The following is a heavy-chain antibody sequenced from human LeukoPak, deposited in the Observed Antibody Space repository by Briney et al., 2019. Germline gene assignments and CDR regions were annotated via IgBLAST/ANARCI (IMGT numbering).Heavy chain of an antibody. V-gene: IGHV4-59*01. CDR1: GGSISSYY. CDR2: IYYSGST. CDR3: ARTAPRSTIFGVPVVDV. Sequence: SETLSLTCTVSGGSISSYYWSWIRQPPGKGLEWIGYIYYSGSTNYNPSLKSRVTISVDTSKNQFSLKLSSVTAADTAVYYCARTAPRSTIFGVPVVDVWGQGTTVTVSS. D-gene: IGHD3-3*01. J-gene: IGHJ6*02.